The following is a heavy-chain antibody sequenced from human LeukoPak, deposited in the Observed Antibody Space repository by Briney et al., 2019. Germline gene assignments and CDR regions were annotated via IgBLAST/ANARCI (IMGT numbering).Heavy chain of an antibody. CDR2: MNHNSGNT. Sequence: ASVQVSCKASGYTFTSYVINWVGPPPGQGLEWMGWMNHNSGNTGYAQKFQGGVTMTRNTSISTAYMELSSMRTEETAVYYCARGRITIFGVADNWFDPWGQGTLVTVSS. J-gene: IGHJ5*02. D-gene: IGHD3-3*01. CDR3: ARGRITIFGVADNWFDP. V-gene: IGHV1-8*01. CDR1: GYTFTSYV.